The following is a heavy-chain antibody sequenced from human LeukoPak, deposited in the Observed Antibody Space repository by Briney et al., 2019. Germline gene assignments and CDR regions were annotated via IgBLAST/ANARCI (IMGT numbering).Heavy chain of an antibody. D-gene: IGHD6-13*01. CDR2: IYYSGST. CDR1: GGSISSGGYY. J-gene: IGHJ5*02. Sequence: PSQTLSLTCTVSGGSISSGGYYWSWIRQHPGKGLEWIGYIYYSGSTYYNPSLKSRVTISVDTSKNQFSLKLSSVTAADTAVYYCARVVPIFIAAAGTVHQGLDPWGQGTLVTVSS. CDR3: ARVVPIFIAAAGTVHQGLDP. V-gene: IGHV4-31*03.